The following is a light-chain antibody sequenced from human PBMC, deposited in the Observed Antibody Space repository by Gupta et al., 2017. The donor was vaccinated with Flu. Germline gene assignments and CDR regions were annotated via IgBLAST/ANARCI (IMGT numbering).Light chain of an antibody. Sequence: QSALTQPASVPGSPGQSITISCTGTSSDVGGYNYVSWYQLHPGKAPKLMIYEVSYRPSGVSNRFSGSKSGNTASLTISGFQAEDEADYYCSSYTSSNTLQVFGTGTRVTVL. CDR2: EVS. J-gene: IGLJ1*01. V-gene: IGLV2-14*03. CDR1: SSDVGGYNY. CDR3: SSYTSSNTLQV.